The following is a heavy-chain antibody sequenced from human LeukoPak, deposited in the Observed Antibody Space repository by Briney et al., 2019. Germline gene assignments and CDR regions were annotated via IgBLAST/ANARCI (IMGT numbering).Heavy chain of an antibody. Sequence: SETLSLTCAVYGGSFSGYYWSWIRQPPGKGLEWIGEINHSGSTNYNPSLKSRVTISVDTSKNQFSLKLSSVTPADTAVYFCARVQYTTGHYVYYFDYWGQGTLVTVSS. CDR3: ARVQYTTGHYVYYFDY. CDR1: GGSFSGYY. D-gene: IGHD6-19*01. V-gene: IGHV4-34*01. J-gene: IGHJ4*02. CDR2: INHSGST.